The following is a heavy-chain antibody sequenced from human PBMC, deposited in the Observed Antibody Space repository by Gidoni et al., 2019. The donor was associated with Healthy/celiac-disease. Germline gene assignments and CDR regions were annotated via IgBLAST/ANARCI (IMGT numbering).Heavy chain of an antibody. CDR2: IIPILGIA. CDR1: GGTFSSYA. V-gene: IGHV1-69*09. CDR3: ARVGMTRDYYYGMDV. D-gene: IGHD1-1*01. J-gene: IGHJ6*02. Sequence: QVQLVQSGAEVKKPGSSVKVSCKASGGTFSSYAISWVRQAPGQGLEWMGRIIPILGIANYAQKFQGRVTITADKSTSTAYRELSSLRSEDTAVYYCARVGMTRDYYYGMDVWGQGTTVTVSS.